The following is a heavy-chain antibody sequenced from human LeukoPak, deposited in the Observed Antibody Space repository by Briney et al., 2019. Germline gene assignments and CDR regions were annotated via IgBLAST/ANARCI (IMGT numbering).Heavy chain of an antibody. CDR2: INHSGST. CDR3: ARVGRLYEGFDN. V-gene: IGHV4-4*02. D-gene: IGHD3-16*01. CDR1: GDSITNSYW. Sequence: PSETLSLTCAVSGDSITNSYWWTWVRQSPGKGLEWVGEINHSGSTNYNPSLKSRVTISVDTSKNQFSLKLSSVTAADTAVYYCARVGRLYEGFDNWGQGTLVTVSS. J-gene: IGHJ5*02.